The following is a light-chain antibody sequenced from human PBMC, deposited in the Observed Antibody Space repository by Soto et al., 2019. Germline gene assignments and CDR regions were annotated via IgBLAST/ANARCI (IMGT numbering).Light chain of an antibody. J-gene: IGKJ1*01. CDR1: QGISSY. CDR3: QQYYSYPRT. Sequence: AIRMTQSPSSLSASTGDRVTITCRASQGISSYLAWYHQKPGKAPKLLIYAASTLQSGVPSRFGGSGSGTDFTLTISCLQSEDFATYYCQQYYSYPRTFGQGTKVDI. CDR2: AAS. V-gene: IGKV1-8*01.